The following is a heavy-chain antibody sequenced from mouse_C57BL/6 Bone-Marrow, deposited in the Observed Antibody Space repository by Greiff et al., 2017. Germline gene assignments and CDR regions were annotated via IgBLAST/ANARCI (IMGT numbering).Heavy chain of an antibody. J-gene: IGHJ1*03. CDR3: TRRGTGTLWYFDV. D-gene: IGHD4-1*01. CDR1: GFTFSSYA. CDR2: ISSGGDYI. V-gene: IGHV5-9-1*02. Sequence: EVMLVESGEGLVKPGGSLKLSCAASGFTFSSYAMSWVRQTPEKRLEWVAYISSGGDYIYYADTVKGRFTISRDNARNTLYLQMSSLKSEDTAMYYCTRRGTGTLWYFDVWGTGTTVTVSS.